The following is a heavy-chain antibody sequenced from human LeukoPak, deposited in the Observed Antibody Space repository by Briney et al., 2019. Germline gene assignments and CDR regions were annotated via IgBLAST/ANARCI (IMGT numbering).Heavy chain of an antibody. D-gene: IGHD3-9*01. V-gene: IGHV1-2*02. CDR2: INPNSGGT. J-gene: IGHJ3*02. CDR1: GYTFTGYY. Sequence: ASVKVSCKASGYTFTGYYMHWVRQAPGQGLEWMGWINPNSGGTNYAQKFQGRVTMTRDTSISTAYMELSRLRSDDTAVYYCARGVRYFDWLSPDAFDIWGQGTMVTASS. CDR3: ARGVRYFDWLSPDAFDI.